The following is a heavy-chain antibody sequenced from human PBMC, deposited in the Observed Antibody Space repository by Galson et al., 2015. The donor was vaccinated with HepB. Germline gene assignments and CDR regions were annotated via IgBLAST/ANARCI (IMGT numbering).Heavy chain of an antibody. CDR1: GGSFSGYY. Sequence: SETLSLTCAVYGGSFSGYYWSWIRQPPGKGLEWIGEINHSGSTNYNPSLKSRVTISVDTSKNQFSLKLSSVTAADTAVYYCARFGDYRAFDIWGQGTMVTVSS. CDR3: ARFGDYRAFDI. J-gene: IGHJ3*02. D-gene: IGHD4-17*01. CDR2: INHSGST. V-gene: IGHV4-34*01.